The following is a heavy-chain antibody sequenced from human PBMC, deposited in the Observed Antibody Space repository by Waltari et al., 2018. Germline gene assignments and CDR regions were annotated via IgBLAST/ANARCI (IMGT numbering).Heavy chain of an antibody. CDR1: GFTLASYW. CDR2: IKEDERER. Sequence: EVQLVESGGGLVQPGGSLRLSCAASGFTLASYWTNWVRQAPGKGREWVANIKEDERERSFVDSVKGRFTISRDNAKNTRYLQMNSRRVEDTAVYYCARGRSETYRGGVFDIWGQGTMVTVSS. CDR3: ARGRSETYRGGVFDI. J-gene: IGHJ3*02. V-gene: IGHV3-7*01. D-gene: IGHD1-26*01.